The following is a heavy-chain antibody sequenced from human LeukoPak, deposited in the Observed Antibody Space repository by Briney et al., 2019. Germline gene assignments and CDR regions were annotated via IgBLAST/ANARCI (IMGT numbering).Heavy chain of an antibody. J-gene: IGHJ6*03. CDR1: GFTFSSYA. Sequence: QPGGSLRLSCAASGFTFSSYAMSWVRQAPGKGLEWVSAISGSGGSTYYADSVKGRFTISRDNSKNTLYLQMNSLRAEDTAVYYCAKVGRAGYYYYMDVWGKGTTVTVSS. D-gene: IGHD1-26*01. CDR3: AKVGRAGYYYYMDV. V-gene: IGHV3-23*01. CDR2: ISGSGGST.